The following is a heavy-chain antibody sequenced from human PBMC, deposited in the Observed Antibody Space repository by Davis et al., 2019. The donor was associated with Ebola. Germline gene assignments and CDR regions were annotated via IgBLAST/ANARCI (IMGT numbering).Heavy chain of an antibody. CDR3: AKDIVGATGGDY. V-gene: IGHV3-30*04. CDR2: ISYDGSNK. J-gene: IGHJ4*02. Sequence: GESLKISCAASGFTFSSYAMHWVRQAPGKGLEWVAVISYDGSNKYYADSVKGRFTISGDNSKNTLYLQMNSLRAEDTAVYYCAKDIVGATGGDYWGQGTLVTVSS. CDR1: GFTFSSYA. D-gene: IGHD1-26*01.